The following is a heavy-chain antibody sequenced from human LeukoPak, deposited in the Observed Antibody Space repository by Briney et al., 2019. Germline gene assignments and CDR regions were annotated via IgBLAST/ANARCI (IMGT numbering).Heavy chain of an antibody. CDR3: ARVGYDSSGYEKGFDS. J-gene: IGHJ4*02. Sequence: SETLSLTCTLSGGSLGTYHWSWIRQLPGEGLECLGYIYYSGATNYNPALKSRATMSVDTSRNQFSLNLRSVTAADTAIYYCARVGYDSSGYEKGFDSWGQGILVTVSS. CDR2: IYYSGAT. D-gene: IGHD3-22*01. V-gene: IGHV4-59*08. CDR1: GGSLGTYH.